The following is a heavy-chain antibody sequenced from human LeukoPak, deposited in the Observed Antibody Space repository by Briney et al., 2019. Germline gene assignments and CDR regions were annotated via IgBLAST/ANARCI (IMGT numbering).Heavy chain of an antibody. CDR1: GGSISSGGYY. V-gene: IGHV4-39*01. Sequence: PSETLSLTCTVSGGSISSGGYYWSWIRQHPGKGLEWIGSIYYSGSTYYNPSLKSRVTISVDTSKNQFSLKLSSVTAADTAVYYCARIPRYCTNGVCHTKLYYFDYWGQGTLVTVSS. J-gene: IGHJ4*02. D-gene: IGHD2-8*01. CDR3: ARIPRYCTNGVCHTKLYYFDY. CDR2: IYYSGST.